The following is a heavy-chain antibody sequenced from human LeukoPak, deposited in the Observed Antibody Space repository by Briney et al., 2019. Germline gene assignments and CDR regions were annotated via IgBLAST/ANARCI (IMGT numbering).Heavy chain of an antibody. V-gene: IGHV1-18*01. CDR1: GYTFTSYG. CDR2: ISAYNGNT. J-gene: IGHJ4*02. Sequence: ASVKVSCKASGYTFTSYGISWVRQAPGQGLEWMGWISAYNGNTNYAQKLQGRVTMTTDTSTSTAYMELRSLRSDDTAVYYCARFHYDYVWGSYQYADYWGQGTLVTVSS. D-gene: IGHD3-16*02. CDR3: ARFHYDYVWGSYQYADY.